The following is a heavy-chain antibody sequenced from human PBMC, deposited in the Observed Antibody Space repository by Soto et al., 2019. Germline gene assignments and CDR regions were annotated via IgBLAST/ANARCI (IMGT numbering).Heavy chain of an antibody. CDR1: GFALSDFY. CDR3: ARDYRNLGLDY. CDR2: TSGSSHVI. D-gene: IGHD4-4*01. Sequence: GGSLRLSCEASGFALSDFYILWIRQAPGRGLEWVSYTSGSSHVIFYADSVKGRFTISRDNAKNSLYLQMDSLRADDTAVYYCARDYRNLGLDYWGPGTLVTVPS. J-gene: IGHJ4*02. V-gene: IGHV3-11*01.